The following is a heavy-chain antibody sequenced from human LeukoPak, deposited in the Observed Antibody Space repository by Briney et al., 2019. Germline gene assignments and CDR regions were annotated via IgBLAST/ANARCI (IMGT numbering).Heavy chain of an antibody. J-gene: IGHJ4*02. CDR3: AAGHYVWGIYQVPFDY. D-gene: IGHD3-16*02. V-gene: IGHV3-23*01. Sequence: SGGSLRLSCAASGFTFSGYAMSWVRQAPGKGLEWVSAISGSGGSTYYADSVKGRFTISRDNSKNTLYLQMDSLRAEDTAVYYCAAGHYVWGIYQVPFDYWGQGTLVTVSS. CDR2: ISGSGGST. CDR1: GFTFSGYA.